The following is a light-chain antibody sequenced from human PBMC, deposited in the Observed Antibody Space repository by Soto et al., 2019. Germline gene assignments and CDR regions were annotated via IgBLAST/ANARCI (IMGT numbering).Light chain of an antibody. CDR2: DTS. CDR3: QQYGSSPT. Sequence: EIVLTQSPATLSLSPGERATLSCGASQSINSNYLAWYQQKPSLAPRLVIYDTSRRAPGIPDRLTGSGSGTDFTLTISILEPEDSAIYYGQQYGSSPTFGQGTRLEIK. J-gene: IGKJ5*01. V-gene: IGKV3D-20*01. CDR1: QSINSNY.